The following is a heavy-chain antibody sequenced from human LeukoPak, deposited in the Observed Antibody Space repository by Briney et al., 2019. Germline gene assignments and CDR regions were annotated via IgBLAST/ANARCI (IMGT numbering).Heavy chain of an antibody. D-gene: IGHD2-15*01. CDR3: AGTGCSGGSCYSDYMDV. Sequence: GGSLRLSCAASGFTFSTYWMHWVRQAPGKGLVWVSRIDSDGGTTDYADSVKGRFTISSDNAKNTVYLQMNSLRAEDTAVYYCAGTGCSGGSCYSDYMDVWGKGTTVTVSS. J-gene: IGHJ6*03. V-gene: IGHV3-74*01. CDR2: IDSDGGTT. CDR1: GFTFSTYW.